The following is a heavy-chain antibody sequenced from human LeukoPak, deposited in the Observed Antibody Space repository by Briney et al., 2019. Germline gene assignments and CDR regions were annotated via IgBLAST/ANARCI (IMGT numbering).Heavy chain of an antibody. J-gene: IGHJ4*02. V-gene: IGHV3-23*01. D-gene: IGHD3-22*01. Sequence: GGSLRLSCAASGFTFSSYAMSWVRQAPGKGLEWVSAISGSGGSTYYADSVKGRFTISRDNSKNTLYLQMNSLRAEDTAVYHCAKDILGYYYDSSGYYQGNYWGQGTLVTVSS. CDR1: GFTFSSYA. CDR3: AKDILGYYYDSSGYYQGNY. CDR2: ISGSGGST.